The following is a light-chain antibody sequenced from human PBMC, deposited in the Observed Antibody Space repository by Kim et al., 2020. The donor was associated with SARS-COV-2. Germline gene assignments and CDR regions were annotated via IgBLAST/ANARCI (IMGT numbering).Light chain of an antibody. CDR1: SNNVGHQG. J-gene: IGLJ3*02. Sequence: QTAILTCTGNSNNVGHQGAAWLQQHQGHPPKLLSYRNNNRPSGISERLSASRSGNTASLTITGLQPEDEADYYCSAWDNSLRAWVFGGGTKLTVL. CDR3: SAWDNSLRAWV. V-gene: IGLV10-54*01. CDR2: RNN.